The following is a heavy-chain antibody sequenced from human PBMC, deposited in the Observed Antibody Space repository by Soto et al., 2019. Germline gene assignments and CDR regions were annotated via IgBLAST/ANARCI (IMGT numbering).Heavy chain of an antibody. J-gene: IGHJ6*02. Sequence: GGSLRLSCAASGFTFSSYAMSWVRQAPGKGLEWVSAISGSGGSTYYADSVKGRFTISRDNSKNTLYLQMNSLRAEDSAVYYFAEGDVVVAAAIFGMDVWGQGTTVTVSS. CDR2: ISGSGGST. CDR1: GFTFSSYA. CDR3: AEGDVVVAAAIFGMDV. V-gene: IGHV3-23*01. D-gene: IGHD2-2*01.